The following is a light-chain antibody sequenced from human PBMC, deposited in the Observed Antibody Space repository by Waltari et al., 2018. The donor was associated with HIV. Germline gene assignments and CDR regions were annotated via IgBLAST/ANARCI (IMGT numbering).Light chain of an antibody. CDR2: GTS. J-gene: IGKJ1*01. V-gene: IGKV3-20*01. CDR3: QQYNTSPWT. Sequence: DIVLTQSPGTLSLSPGERVTLSCRASQSVTTNSFAWYQQRPGQAPRLLIYGTSSRATGVPDRFTGSGSGTDFTLTISRLEPEDVAVYSCQQYNTSPWTFGQGTKVEI. CDR1: QSVTTNS.